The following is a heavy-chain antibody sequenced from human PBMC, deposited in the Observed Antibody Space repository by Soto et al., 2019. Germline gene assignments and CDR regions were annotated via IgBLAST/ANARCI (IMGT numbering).Heavy chain of an antibody. CDR1: GGSINSYY. V-gene: IGHV4-59*08. CDR2: IYYRGST. CDR3: ARGATVTTEQFFHH. D-gene: IGHD4-17*01. J-gene: IGHJ1*01. Sequence: QVQLQESGPGLVKPSETLSLTCTVSGGSINSYYWSWIRQPPGKGLEWFGYIYYRGSTNYNPSLKSRVTISVDTSKNQFSLKLSSVTAADTAVYYCARGATVTTEQFFHHWGQGTLVTVSS.